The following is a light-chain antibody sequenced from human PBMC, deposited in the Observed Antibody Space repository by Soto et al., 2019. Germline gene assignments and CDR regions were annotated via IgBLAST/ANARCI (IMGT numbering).Light chain of an antibody. CDR3: QQYGSSPT. CDR2: GAS. CDR1: QTVSTNY. Sequence: EIVLTQSPGTLSLSPWERATLSCRASQTVSTNYLAWYQQKPGQAPRLLIYGASSRATGIPDRFSGSGSGTDFTLTISRLEPEDFAVYYCQQYGSSPTFGQGTKVDIK. V-gene: IGKV3-20*01. J-gene: IGKJ1*01.